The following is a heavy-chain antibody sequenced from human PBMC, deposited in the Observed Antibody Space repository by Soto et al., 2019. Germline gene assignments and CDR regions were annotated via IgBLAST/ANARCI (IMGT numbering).Heavy chain of an antibody. Sequence: SETLSLTCTVSGGSISSSSYYWGWIRQPPGKGLEWIGSIYYSGSTYYNPSLKSRVTISVDTSKNQFSLKLSSVTAADTAVYYCARQHGGDIVVVPAAIPYMDVWGKGTTVTVSS. D-gene: IGHD2-2*01. V-gene: IGHV4-39*01. CDR2: IYYSGST. CDR1: GGSISSSSYY. CDR3: ARQHGGDIVVVPAAIPYMDV. J-gene: IGHJ6*03.